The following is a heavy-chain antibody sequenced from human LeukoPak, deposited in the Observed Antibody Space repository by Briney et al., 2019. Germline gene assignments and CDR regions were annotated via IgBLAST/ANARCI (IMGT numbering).Heavy chain of an antibody. J-gene: IGHJ4*02. V-gene: IGHV4-39*01. Sequence: SETLSLTCTVSGGSISSSSYYWGWIRQPPGKGLEWIGSIYYSGSTYYNPSLKSRVTISVDTSKNQFSLKLSSVTAADTAVYYRARWLREMYYFDYWGQGTLVTVSS. CDR3: ARWLREMYYFDY. CDR1: GGSISSSSYY. CDR2: IYYSGST. D-gene: IGHD5-12*01.